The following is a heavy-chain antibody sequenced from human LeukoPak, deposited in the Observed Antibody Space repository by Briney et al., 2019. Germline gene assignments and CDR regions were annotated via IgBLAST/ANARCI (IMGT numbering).Heavy chain of an antibody. J-gene: IGHJ3*02. CDR2: FDPEDAET. CDR3: ATGRMFAFDI. D-gene: IGHD3-10*02. V-gene: IGHV1-24*01. Sequence: ASVKVSCKVSGYTLTELPMHWVRLAPGKGLEWVGGFDPEDAETIYAQKFQGRVTMTEDTSTDTAYMELSSLRSEDTAVYYCATGRMFAFDIWGQGTMVTVSS. CDR1: GYTLTELP.